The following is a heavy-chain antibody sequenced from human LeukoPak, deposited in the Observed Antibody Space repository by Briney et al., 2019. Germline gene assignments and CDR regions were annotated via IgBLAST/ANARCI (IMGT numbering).Heavy chain of an antibody. J-gene: IGHJ4*02. CDR3: VTDPKNSNDGFDS. D-gene: IGHD1-1*01. Sequence: NPGGSLRLACAASGFTFSNYWMHWVRQAPGKGLVWVSRINDDGSSTVYADFVRGRFTISRDNAKNTLFLQMNSLRVDDTAIYYCVTDPKNSNDGFDSWGQGTLVTVSS. CDR2: INDDGSST. CDR1: GFTFSNYW. V-gene: IGHV3-74*01.